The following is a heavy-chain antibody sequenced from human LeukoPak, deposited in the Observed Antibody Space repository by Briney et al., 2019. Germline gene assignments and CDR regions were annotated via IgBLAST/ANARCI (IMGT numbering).Heavy chain of an antibody. D-gene: IGHD5-12*01. J-gene: IGHJ4*02. CDR3: ARSPNSGYDPFDY. CDR1: GGSISSSSYY. CDR2: IYYSGST. Sequence: SETLSLTCTVSGGSISSSSYYWGWIRQPPGKGLEWIGSIYYSGSTYYNPPLKSRVTISVDTSKNQFSLRLCSVTAADTAVYYCARSPNSGYDPFDYWGQGTLVTVSS. V-gene: IGHV4-39*01.